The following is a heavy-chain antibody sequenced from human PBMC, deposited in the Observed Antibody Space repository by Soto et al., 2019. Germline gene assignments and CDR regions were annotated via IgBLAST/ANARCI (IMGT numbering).Heavy chain of an antibody. V-gene: IGHV3-30*18. CDR2: ISYDGSNK. Sequence: GGSLRLSCAASGFTFSSYGMHWVRQAPGKGLEWVAVISYDGSNKYYADSEKGRFTISRDNSKNTLYLQMNSLRAEDTAVYYCAEDSPTTPLDYWGQGTLVTVSS. CDR3: AEDSPTTPLDY. D-gene: IGHD5-12*01. J-gene: IGHJ4*02. CDR1: GFTFSSYG.